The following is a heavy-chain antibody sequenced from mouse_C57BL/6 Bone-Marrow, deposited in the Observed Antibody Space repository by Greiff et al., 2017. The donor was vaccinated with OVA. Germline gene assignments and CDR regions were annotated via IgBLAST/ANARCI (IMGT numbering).Heavy chain of an antibody. J-gene: IGHJ4*01. V-gene: IGHV1-55*01. CDR2: IYPGSGST. D-gene: IGHD2-13*01. CDR3: AREGPPVTSIYL. Sequence: QVQLKESGAELVKPGASVKMSCKASGYTFTSYWITWVKQRPGQGLEWIGDIYPGSGSTNYNEKFKSKATLTVDTSSSTAYMQLSSRTSEDSAVYYCAREGPPVTSIYLGGQGTSVTVSS. CDR1: GYTFTSYW.